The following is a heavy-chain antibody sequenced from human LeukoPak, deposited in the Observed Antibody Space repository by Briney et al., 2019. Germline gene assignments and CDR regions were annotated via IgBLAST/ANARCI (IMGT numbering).Heavy chain of an antibody. Sequence: GGSLRLSCAASGLIFSRAWMSWVRQAPGKGLEWVAVIWFDGSNKYYADSVKGRFTISRDNSKNTLYLEMNSLRAEDTAVYYCASAAGPFDNWGQGTLATVSS. D-gene: IGHD6-13*01. J-gene: IGHJ4*02. V-gene: IGHV3-33*07. CDR2: IWFDGSNK. CDR1: GLIFSRAW. CDR3: ASAAGPFDN.